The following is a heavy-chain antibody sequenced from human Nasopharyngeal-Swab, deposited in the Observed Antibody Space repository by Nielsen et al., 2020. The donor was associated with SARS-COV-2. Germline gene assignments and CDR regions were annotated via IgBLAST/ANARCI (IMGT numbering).Heavy chain of an antibody. J-gene: IGHJ2*01. CDR1: GGSFSSYY. Sequence: SETLSLTCAVYGGSFSSYYWGWIRQPPGKRLEWIGSIYYSGSTYYNPSLKSRVTISVDTSKNQFSLKLSSVTAADTAVYYCARHRRGGIVATPWYFDLWGRGTLVTVSS. V-gene: IGHV4-39*01. CDR3: ARHRRGGIVATPWYFDL. CDR2: IYYSGST. D-gene: IGHD5-12*01.